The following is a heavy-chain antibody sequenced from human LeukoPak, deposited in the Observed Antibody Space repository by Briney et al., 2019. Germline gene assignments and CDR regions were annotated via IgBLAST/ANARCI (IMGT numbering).Heavy chain of an antibody. D-gene: IGHD3-10*01. CDR1: GGSISSYY. CDR3: ARARGQWGSYYPPRAFDI. V-gene: IGHV4-59*01. J-gene: IGHJ3*02. Sequence: PSETLSLTCTVSGGSISSYYWSWIRQPPGKGLEWIGYIYYSGSTNYNPSLKSRVTISVDTSKNQFSLKLSSVTAADTAVYYCARARGQWGSYYPPRAFDIWGQGTMVTVSS. CDR2: IYYSGST.